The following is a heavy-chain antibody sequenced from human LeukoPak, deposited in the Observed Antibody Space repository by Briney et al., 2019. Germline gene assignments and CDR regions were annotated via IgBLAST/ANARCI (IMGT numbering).Heavy chain of an antibody. CDR2: ISYDGSNK. Sequence: GGSLRLSCAASGFTFSSYEMNWVRQAPGKGLEWVAVISYDGSNKYYADSAKGRFTISRDNSKNTLYLQMNSLRADDTALYYCAKVQVRYVVYYMDVWGKGTTVTVSS. CDR1: GFTFSSYE. CDR3: AKVQVRYVVYYMDV. J-gene: IGHJ6*03. V-gene: IGHV3-30*18. D-gene: IGHD3-16*01.